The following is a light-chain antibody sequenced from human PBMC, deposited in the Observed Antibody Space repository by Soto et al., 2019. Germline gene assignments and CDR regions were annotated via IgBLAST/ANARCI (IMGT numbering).Light chain of an antibody. CDR3: SSYATSSTLAV. CDR1: SSDVGGYNS. V-gene: IGLV2-14*01. J-gene: IGLJ2*01. CDR2: DVD. Sequence: QSVLTQPASVSGSPGQSITISCTGTSSDVGGYNSVSWYQQHPGKPPNLMIYDVDKRPSRVSNRFSASKSGNTASLTISELQPEDEADYYCSSYATSSTLAVFGGGTKLTVL.